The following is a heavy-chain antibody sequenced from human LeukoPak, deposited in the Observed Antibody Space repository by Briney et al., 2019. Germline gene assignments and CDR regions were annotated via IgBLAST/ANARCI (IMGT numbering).Heavy chain of an antibody. Sequence: GSSVKVSCKASGGTFSSYAISWVRQAPGQGLEWMGRIIPIFGTANYAQKFQGRVTITADESTSTAYMELSSLRSEDTAVYYCARGRDTYYDFWSGYNSWFDPWGQGTLVTVSS. CDR2: IIPIFGTA. CDR3: ARGRDTYYDFWSGYNSWFDP. D-gene: IGHD3-3*01. V-gene: IGHV1-69*15. J-gene: IGHJ5*02. CDR1: GGTFSSYA.